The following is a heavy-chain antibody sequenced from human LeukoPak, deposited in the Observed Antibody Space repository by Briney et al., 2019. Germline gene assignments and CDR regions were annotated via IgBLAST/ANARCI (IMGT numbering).Heavy chain of an antibody. D-gene: IGHD2/OR15-2a*01. CDR2: VYYNGDT. V-gene: IGHV4-39*01. Sequence: SETLSLTCTVSGGSISSSGSYWAWIRQPPGKGLEWIANVYYNGDTYCNSSLYSRVTISADTSKSQFSLNLRSVTAADTAVYYCARLLSPGWFDPWGQGTLVTVSS. CDR3: ARLLSPGWFDP. CDR1: GGSISSSGSY. J-gene: IGHJ5*02.